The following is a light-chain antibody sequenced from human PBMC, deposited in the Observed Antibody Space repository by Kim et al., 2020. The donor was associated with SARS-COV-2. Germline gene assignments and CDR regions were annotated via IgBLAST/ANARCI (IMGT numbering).Light chain of an antibody. V-gene: IGKV3-11*01. CDR1: QSVSNY. Sequence: EIVLTQSPATLSLSPGERATLSCRASQSVSNYLAWYQQKPGQAPRLLIYDASNRVTGVPPRFSGSGSGTDFTLTISSLEPEDFATYYCQQRKNWPPLTFGGGTKVDIK. CDR3: QQRKNWPPLT. J-gene: IGKJ4*01. CDR2: DAS.